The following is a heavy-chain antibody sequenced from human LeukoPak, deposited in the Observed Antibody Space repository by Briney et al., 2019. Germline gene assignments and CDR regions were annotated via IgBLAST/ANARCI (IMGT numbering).Heavy chain of an antibody. CDR1: GGSFSGYY. V-gene: IGHV4-34*01. Sequence: SETLSLTCAVYGGSFSGYYWSWIRQPPGKGLEWIGEINHSGSTNYNPSLKSRVTISVDTSKNQFSLKLSSVTAADTAAYYCARQALRLAGFDYWGQGTLVTVSS. CDR2: INHSGST. CDR3: ARQALRLAGFDY. J-gene: IGHJ4*02. D-gene: IGHD3-16*01.